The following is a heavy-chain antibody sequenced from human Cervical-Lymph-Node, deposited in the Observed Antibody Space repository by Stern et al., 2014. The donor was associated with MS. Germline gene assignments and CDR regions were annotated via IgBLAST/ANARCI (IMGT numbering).Heavy chain of an antibody. Sequence: VQLLESGPGLVKPSETLSLTCTVSGGSISSYYWSWIRQPPGKGLEWIGYIYYSGSTNYNPSLKSRVTISVDTSKIQFSLKLSSVTAADTAVYYCARSPSGYSSGWYDYWGQGTLVTVSS. J-gene: IGHJ4*02. D-gene: IGHD6-19*01. CDR1: GGSISSYY. CDR3: ARSPSGYSSGWYDY. CDR2: IYYSGST. V-gene: IGHV4-59*01.